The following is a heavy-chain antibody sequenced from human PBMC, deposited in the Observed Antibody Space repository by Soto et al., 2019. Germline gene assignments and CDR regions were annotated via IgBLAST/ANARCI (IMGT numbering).Heavy chain of an antibody. V-gene: IGHV4-30-4*01. Sequence: SETLSLTCTVSGGSISSGDYYWSWIRQPPGKGLEWNGYIYYSGSTYYNPSLKSRVTISVDTSKNQFSLKLSSVTAAATAVYYCASETYYYDSSRPFDYWGQGTLVTVSS. CDR1: GGSISSGDYY. CDR3: ASETYYYDSSRPFDY. CDR2: IYYSGST. J-gene: IGHJ4*02. D-gene: IGHD3-22*01.